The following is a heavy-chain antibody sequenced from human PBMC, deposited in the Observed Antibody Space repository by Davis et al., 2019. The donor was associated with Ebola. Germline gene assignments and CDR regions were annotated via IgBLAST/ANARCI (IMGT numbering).Heavy chain of an antibody. CDR3: ARHNAVGGAGTGGGENDY. CDR1: GYISTSYW. Sequence: SLNISCTASGYISTSYWICWVRPIPGKVLEWMVIIYPGDSDTRYGPSFQGQVTISADKSISTAYLQWSSLKASDTAMYYCARHNAVGGAGTGGGENDYWGQGTLVTVSS. V-gene: IGHV5-51*01. J-gene: IGHJ4*02. CDR2: IYPGDSDT. D-gene: IGHD6-19*01.